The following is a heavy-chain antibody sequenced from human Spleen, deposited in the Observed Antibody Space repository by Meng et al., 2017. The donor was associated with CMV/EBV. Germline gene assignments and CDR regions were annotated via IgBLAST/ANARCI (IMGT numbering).Heavy chain of an antibody. J-gene: IGHJ5*02. V-gene: IGHV1-2*02. Sequence: ASVKVSCKASGYTFTGYYMHWVRQAPGQGLEWMGWINPNSGGTDYAQRFQGRVTMTRDTSISTAYMELSRLRPDDTAVYYCARDQDYYDTSGYLGVAWFDPWGQGTLVTVSS. CDR3: ARDQDYYDTSGYLGVAWFDP. CDR2: INPNSGGT. D-gene: IGHD3-22*01. CDR1: GYTFTGYY.